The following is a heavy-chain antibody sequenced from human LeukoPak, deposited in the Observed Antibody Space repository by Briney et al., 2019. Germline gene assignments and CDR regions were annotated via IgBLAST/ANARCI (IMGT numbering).Heavy chain of an antibody. CDR1: GYTFTSYG. CDR3: ARGNYYGSGSYYLRGGFSSIIMVFDP. V-gene: IGHV1-18*01. J-gene: IGHJ5*02. Sequence: ASVKVSCKASGYTFTSYGISWVRQAPGQGLEWMGWISAYNGNTNYAQKLQGRVTMTRNTSISTAYMELSSLRSEDTAVYYCARGNYYGSGSYYLRGGFSSIIMVFDPWGQGTLVTVSS. D-gene: IGHD3-10*01. CDR2: ISAYNGNT.